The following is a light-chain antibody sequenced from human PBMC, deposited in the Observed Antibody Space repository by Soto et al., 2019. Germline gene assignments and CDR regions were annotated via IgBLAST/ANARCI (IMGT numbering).Light chain of an antibody. J-gene: IGKJ1*01. CDR2: DAS. CDR3: QKYNSFWT. Sequence: DILMTQSPSTLSASVADRVTISCRVSQTISNWLAWYQQKPGKAPKLLIYDASSLESGVPSRFSGSGSGTEFTLIISSLQPEDFATYCCQKYNSFWTFGQGTKVDIK. V-gene: IGKV1-5*01. CDR1: QTISNW.